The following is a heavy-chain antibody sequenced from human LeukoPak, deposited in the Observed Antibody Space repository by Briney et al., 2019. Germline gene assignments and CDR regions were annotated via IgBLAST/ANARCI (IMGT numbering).Heavy chain of an antibody. J-gene: IGHJ4*02. D-gene: IGHD3-10*01. CDR2: IYHSGST. CDR3: AKGTYYYGSGSYYISYYFDY. V-gene: IGHV4-4*02. Sequence: SETLSLTCAVSGGSISSSNWWSWVRQPPGKGLEWIGEIYHSGSTNYNPSLKSRVTISVDKSKNQFSLKLSSVTAADTAVYYCAKGTYYYGSGSYYISYYFDYWGQGTLVTVSS. CDR1: GGSISSSNW.